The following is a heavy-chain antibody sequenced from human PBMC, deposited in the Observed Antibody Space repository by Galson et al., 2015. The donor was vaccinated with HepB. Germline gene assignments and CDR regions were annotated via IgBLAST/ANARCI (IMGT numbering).Heavy chain of an antibody. V-gene: IGHV3-48*04. CDR2: ISSSSTTI. J-gene: IGHJ2*01. Sequence: SLRLSCAASTFIFSTYSMNWVRQAPGKGLEWVSYISSSSTTIYYADSVKGRFTISRDNAKSSLYLQMNSLRAEDTAVYYCVKGRTPYWHFDLWGRGTLVTVSS. CDR1: TFIFSTYS. CDR3: VKGRTPYWHFDL.